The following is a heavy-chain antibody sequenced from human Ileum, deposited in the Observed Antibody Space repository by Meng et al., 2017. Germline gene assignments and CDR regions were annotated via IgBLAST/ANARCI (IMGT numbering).Heavy chain of an antibody. J-gene: IGHJ4*02. D-gene: IGHD3-10*01. V-gene: IGHV4-4*01. Sequence: QVQLQESGPGLVKPSVTLSLPCAVSGGSISSSIWWSWVRQPQEKGLEWIGEIHQSRTTNDSPSLKSRLTIPVDKSKNQFSRKLQSVTAADTAVYCCARGVVSGCHYNTYWGQGILVTVSS. CDR3: ARGVVSGCHYNTY. CDR2: IHQSRTT. CDR1: GGSISSSIW.